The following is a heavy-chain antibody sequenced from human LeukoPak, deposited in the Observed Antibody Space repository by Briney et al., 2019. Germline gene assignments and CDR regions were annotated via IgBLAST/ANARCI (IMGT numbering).Heavy chain of an antibody. CDR2: IKQDGSEK. CDR1: GFTFSSYW. Sequence: PGGSLRLSXAASGFTFSSYWMSWVRQAPGKGLEWVANIKQDGSEKCYVDSVKGRFTISRDSAKNSLYLQMNSLRAEDTAVYYCARETHGDYMDVWGKGTTVTVSS. D-gene: IGHD3-10*01. V-gene: IGHV3-7*01. CDR3: ARETHGDYMDV. J-gene: IGHJ6*03.